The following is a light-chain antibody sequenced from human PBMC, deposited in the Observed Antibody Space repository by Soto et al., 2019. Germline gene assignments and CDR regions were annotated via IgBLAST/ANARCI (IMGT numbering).Light chain of an antibody. CDR3: QQRGTWPRVT. V-gene: IGKV3-11*01. Sequence: EIVLTQSPATLSLSPGETATLSCRASQSISRYLAWYQQKPGQAPMLLIYDASITATGIPARFRGGGSETDFTLTISSLAPEDFAIYYCQQRGTWPRVTFGGGTKVEIK. CDR1: QSISRY. CDR2: DAS. J-gene: IGKJ4*01.